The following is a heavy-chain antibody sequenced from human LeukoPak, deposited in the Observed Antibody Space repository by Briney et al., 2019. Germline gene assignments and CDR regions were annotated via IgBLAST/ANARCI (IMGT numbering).Heavy chain of an antibody. Sequence: SSETLSLTCTVSGGSISSSSYYWGWIRQPPGKGLEWIGSIYYSGSTYYNPSLKSRVTISVDTSKNQFSLKLSSVTAADTAVYFCAREPTAMGYFDYWGQGTLVTVSS. CDR1: GGSISSSSYY. CDR2: IYYSGST. J-gene: IGHJ4*02. V-gene: IGHV4-39*07. D-gene: IGHD2-21*02. CDR3: AREPTAMGYFDY.